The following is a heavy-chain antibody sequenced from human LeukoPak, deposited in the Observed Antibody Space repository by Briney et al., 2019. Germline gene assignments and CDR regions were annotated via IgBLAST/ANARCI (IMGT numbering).Heavy chain of an antibody. J-gene: IGHJ4*02. Sequence: GGSLRLSCAASGFTFSSFSMNWVRQAPGKGLEWVSYISGSSSTIYYADSVKGRFTISSDNAKDSLYLQMNSLRAEDTAVYYCSRLYCSSTKCYNLDYWGQGTLVTVSS. CDR3: SRLYCSSTKCYNLDY. CDR1: GFTFSSFS. CDR2: ISGSSSTI. V-gene: IGHV3-48*04. D-gene: IGHD2-2*02.